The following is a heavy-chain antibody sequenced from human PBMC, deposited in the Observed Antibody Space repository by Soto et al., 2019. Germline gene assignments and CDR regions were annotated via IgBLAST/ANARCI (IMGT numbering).Heavy chain of an antibody. J-gene: IGHJ3*01. V-gene: IGHV3-11*01. Sequence: SCAASGFTFSDYYMSWIRQAPGKGLEWVSYISSSGSTIYSADSVKGRFTISRDNSKSTVFLHMNSLRAEDTAVYYCAKGRDAVASVFDVWGQGTMVTVSS. CDR2: ISSSGSTI. D-gene: IGHD5-12*01. CDR3: AKGRDAVASVFDV. CDR1: GFTFSDYY.